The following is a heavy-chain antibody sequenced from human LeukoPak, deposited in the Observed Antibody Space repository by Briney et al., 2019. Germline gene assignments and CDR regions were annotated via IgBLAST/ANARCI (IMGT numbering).Heavy chain of an antibody. CDR1: GYTFTGYY. Sequence: ASVKVSCTASGYTFTGYYMHWVRRAPGHGLEGRGWINPNSAGTKYAQKFQGRVTMPRDTSISTAYMELSRLRSGDTAVYYCAREDSGGSYCFFSWGQGTLVTVSS. CDR3: AREDSGGSYCFFS. CDR2: INPNSAGT. J-gene: IGHJ5*02. V-gene: IGHV1-2*02. D-gene: IGHD1-26*01.